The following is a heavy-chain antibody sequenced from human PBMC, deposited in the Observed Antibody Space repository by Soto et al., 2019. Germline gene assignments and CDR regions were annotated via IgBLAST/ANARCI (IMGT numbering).Heavy chain of an antibody. CDR3: ARHEDYSNWFDP. Sequence: PSETLSLTCTVSGGSISSYYWSWIRQPPGKGLEWIGYIYYSGSTNYNPSLKSRVTISVDTSKNQFSLKLSSVTAADTAVYYCARHEDYSNWFDPWGQGTLVTVS. CDR1: GGSISSYY. V-gene: IGHV4-59*08. CDR2: IYYSGST. D-gene: IGHD2-15*01. J-gene: IGHJ5*02.